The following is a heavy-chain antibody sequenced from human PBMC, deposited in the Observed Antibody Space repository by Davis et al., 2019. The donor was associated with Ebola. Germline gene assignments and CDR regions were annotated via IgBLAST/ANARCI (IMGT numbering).Heavy chain of an antibody. J-gene: IGHJ4*02. D-gene: IGHD5-18*01. CDR2: ISAYNGNT. V-gene: IGHV1-18*01. Sequence: ASVKVSCKGSGYTFTSYAIHWVRQAPGQGLEWMGWISAYNGNTNYAQKLQGRVTMTTDTSTSTAYMELRSLRSDDTAVYYCARDARWIQLWFIDYWGQGTLVTVSS. CDR1: GYTFTSYA. CDR3: ARDARWIQLWFIDY.